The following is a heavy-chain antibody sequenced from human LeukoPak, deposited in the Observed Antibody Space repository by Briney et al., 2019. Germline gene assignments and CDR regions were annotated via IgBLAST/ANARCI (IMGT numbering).Heavy chain of an antibody. J-gene: IGHJ4*02. CDR1: GFTFSSYA. CDR3: ARDAVDYYDSSGCSPHFDY. D-gene: IGHD3-22*01. V-gene: IGHV3-30*04. CDR2: ISYDGSNK. Sequence: GGSLRLSCAASGFTFSSYAMHWVRQAPGKGLEWVAVISYDGSNKYYADSVKGRFTISRDNSKNTLYLQMNSLRAEDTAVYYCARDAVDYYDSSGCSPHFDYWGQGTLVTVSS.